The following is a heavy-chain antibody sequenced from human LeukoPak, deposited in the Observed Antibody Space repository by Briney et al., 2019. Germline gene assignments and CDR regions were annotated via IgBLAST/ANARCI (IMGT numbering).Heavy chain of an antibody. CDR3: ARRLPLNWFDP. CDR1: GFTFSDYY. CDR2: ISSSGSTI. Sequence: GGSLRLSCAASGFTFSDYYMSWIRQAPGKGLEWVSYISSSGSTIYYADSVMGRFTISRDNAKNSLYLQMNSLRAEDTAVYYCARRLPLNWFDPWGQGTLVTVSS. V-gene: IGHV3-11*04. J-gene: IGHJ5*02. D-gene: IGHD2-15*01.